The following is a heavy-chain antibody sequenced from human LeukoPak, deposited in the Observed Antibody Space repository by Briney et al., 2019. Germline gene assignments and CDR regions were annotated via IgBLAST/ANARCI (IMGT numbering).Heavy chain of an antibody. D-gene: IGHD6-19*01. CDR2: IYYSGST. CDR3: ARGAGYSSGP. Sequence: SEPLSLTCTVSGDSVNSGTYYWSWIRQPPGKGLEWIGYIYYSGSTNYNPSLKSRVTISVDTSKNQFSLKLRSVTAADTAVYYCARGAGYSSGPWGQGTLVTVSS. J-gene: IGHJ5*02. V-gene: IGHV4-61*01. CDR1: GDSVNSGTYY.